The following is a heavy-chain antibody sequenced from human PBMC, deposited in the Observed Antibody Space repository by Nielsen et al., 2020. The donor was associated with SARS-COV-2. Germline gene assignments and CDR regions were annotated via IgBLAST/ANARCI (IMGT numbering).Heavy chain of an antibody. J-gene: IGHJ4*02. Sequence: GGSLRLSCAASGFIVSSKYMNWVRQAPGKGLEWVSVFYSGGTTLYADSVKGRFIISRDNSKNTLYLQMNSLRAEDTAVYYCAREGVVTATSGFDYWGQGTLVTVSS. CDR2: FYSGGTT. V-gene: IGHV3-53*01. D-gene: IGHD2-21*02. CDR3: AREGVVTATSGFDY. CDR1: GFIVSSKY.